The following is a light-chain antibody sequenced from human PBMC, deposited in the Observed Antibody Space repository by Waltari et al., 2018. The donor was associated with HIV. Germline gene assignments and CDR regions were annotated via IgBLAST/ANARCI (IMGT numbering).Light chain of an antibody. Sequence: EIVMTQSPATLSVSPGERATLSCRASQHISSDLVWYQQKPGQAHRLLLYAASPRATGIPARVSGSGSGTEFTLTISSLQSADFALFYCLQYSNWWTFGQGTKVEIK. CDR3: LQYSNWWT. V-gene: IGKV3-15*01. CDR2: AAS. J-gene: IGKJ1*01. CDR1: QHISSD.